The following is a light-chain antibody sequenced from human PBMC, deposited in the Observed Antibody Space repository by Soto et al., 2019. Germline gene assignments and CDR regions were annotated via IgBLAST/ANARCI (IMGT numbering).Light chain of an antibody. V-gene: IGKV3-15*01. CDR3: QQSYSTPTIT. CDR1: QSVSTN. J-gene: IGKJ5*01. Sequence: EIVMTQSPATLSVSPGERVTLSCRASQSVSTNLAWYQQKPGQAPRLLIYGASTRATGISARFSGSGSETEFTLTISSLQLEDFATYYCQQSYSTPTITFGQGTRLEIK. CDR2: GAS.